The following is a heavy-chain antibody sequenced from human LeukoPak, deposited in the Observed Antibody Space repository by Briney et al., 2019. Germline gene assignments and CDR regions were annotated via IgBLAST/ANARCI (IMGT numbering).Heavy chain of an antibody. CDR3: ARIVGAMNFDY. D-gene: IGHD1-26*01. J-gene: IGHJ4*02. CDR2: INPNSGGT. CDR1: GYTFTGSY. Sequence: ASVKVSCKASGYTFTGSYIHWVRQAPGQGLEWMGWINPNSGGTNYAQKFQGRVTMTRDTSISTAYMELSRLRSDETAVYYCARIVGAMNFDYWGQGTLVTVSS. V-gene: IGHV1-2*02.